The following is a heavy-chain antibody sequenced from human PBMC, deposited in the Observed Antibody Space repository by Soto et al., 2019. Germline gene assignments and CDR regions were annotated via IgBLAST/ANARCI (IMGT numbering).Heavy chain of an antibody. D-gene: IGHD3-16*01. CDR2: IKTDGSAT. Sequence: EVQLVESGGDLVQPGGSLRLSCATSDFTFRNYWMNWVRQAPGKGLEWVANIKTDGSATNYVDSVKGRFTISRDNVRNSVSLQKNSLRVEDTAVYFCFGGNGGPQWGQGTLVTVSS. J-gene: IGHJ4*02. CDR1: DFTFRNYW. CDR3: FGGNGGPQ. V-gene: IGHV3-7*03.